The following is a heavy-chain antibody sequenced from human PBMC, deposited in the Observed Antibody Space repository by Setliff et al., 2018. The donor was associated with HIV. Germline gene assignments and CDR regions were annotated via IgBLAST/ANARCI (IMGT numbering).Heavy chain of an antibody. CDR2: MSTGGDIK. V-gene: IGHV3-30-3*01. CDR3: VRDPIEGSPDYFDY. Sequence: SLRLSCAATGFTFSSYVLHWVRQAPGKGLEWVAVMSTGGDIKIYADSVKGRFTISRDNSKNTLFLQMNSLRPEDTATYYCVRDPIEGSPDYFDYWGQGALVTVSS. D-gene: IGHD1-26*01. J-gene: IGHJ4*02. CDR1: GFTFSSYV.